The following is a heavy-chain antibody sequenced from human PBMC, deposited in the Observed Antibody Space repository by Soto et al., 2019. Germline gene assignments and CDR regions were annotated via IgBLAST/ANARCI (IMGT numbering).Heavy chain of an antibody. D-gene: IGHD2-21*01. Sequence: GGSLRLSCAASGFTFGTYGMHWVRQAPGKGLEWVAGIWYDGSVKTYADSVKGRFNISRDNSQNTVYLQMNTLRAGDTAVYYCARADCGGQCPCDYWGQGTLVTVSS. CDR3: ARADCGGQCPCDY. CDR1: GFTFGTYG. J-gene: IGHJ4*02. CDR2: IWYDGSVK. V-gene: IGHV3-33*01.